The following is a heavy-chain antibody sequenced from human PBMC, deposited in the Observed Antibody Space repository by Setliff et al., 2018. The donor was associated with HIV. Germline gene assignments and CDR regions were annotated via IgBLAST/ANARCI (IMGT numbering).Heavy chain of an antibody. V-gene: IGHV4-61*09. Sequence: TLSLTCTVSGGSISSGSYYWSWIRQPAGKGLEWIGHIYTSGSTNYNPSLKSRVTISVDTSKNQFSLKLSSVTAADTAVYYCARDRGGAAAGGYYYMDVWGKGTTVTVSS. D-gene: IGHD6-13*01. CDR3: ARDRGGAAAGGYYYMDV. CDR2: IYTSGST. CDR1: GGSISSGSYY. J-gene: IGHJ6*03.